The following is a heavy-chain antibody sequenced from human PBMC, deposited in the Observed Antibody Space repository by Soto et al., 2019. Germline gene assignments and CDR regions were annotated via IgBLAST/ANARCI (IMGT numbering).Heavy chain of an antibody. CDR1: GGSISSGGYY. D-gene: IGHD3-16*02. Sequence: PSETLSLTCTVSGGSISSGGYYWSWIRQHPGKGLERIGYIYYSGSTYYNPSLKSRVTISVDTSKNQFSLKLSSVTAADTAVYYCARVVKRNDAFDIWGQGTMVTVSS. J-gene: IGHJ3*02. V-gene: IGHV4-31*03. CDR3: ARVVKRNDAFDI. CDR2: IYYSGST.